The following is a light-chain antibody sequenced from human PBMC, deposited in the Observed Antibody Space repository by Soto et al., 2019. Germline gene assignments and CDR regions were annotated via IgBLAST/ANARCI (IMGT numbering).Light chain of an antibody. J-gene: IGKJ1*01. V-gene: IGKV3-15*01. Sequence: EIVMTQSPATLSVSPGERATLSCRASQSVSSNLAWYQQKPGQAPRLLIYGASTRATGIPARFSGSGSGTEFPLTISSLQSEDFAVYYCQEYNNWPITFGQGTKVDIK. CDR2: GAS. CDR3: QEYNNWPIT. CDR1: QSVSSN.